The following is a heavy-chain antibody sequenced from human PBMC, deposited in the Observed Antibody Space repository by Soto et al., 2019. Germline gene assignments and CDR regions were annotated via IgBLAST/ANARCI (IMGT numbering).Heavy chain of an antibody. CDR3: ARRLYYASSGFEGGGMDV. D-gene: IGHD3-22*01. Sequence: PSETLSLTCTVSGGSISSSGYYWGWIRQPPGKGLEWIGSIYYSGSTYYNPSLKSRVTISVDTSKNQFSLKLSSVTAADTAVYYCARRLYYASSGFEGGGMDVWGQGTTVTVS. CDR1: GGSISSSGYY. J-gene: IGHJ6*02. V-gene: IGHV4-39*01. CDR2: IYYSGST.